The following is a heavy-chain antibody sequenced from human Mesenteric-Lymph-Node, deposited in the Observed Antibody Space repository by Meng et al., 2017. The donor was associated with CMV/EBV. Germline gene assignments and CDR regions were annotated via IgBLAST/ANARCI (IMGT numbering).Heavy chain of an antibody. D-gene: IGHD3-22*01. CDR2: INPYTGGT. CDR3: ARDLGYDGSLYYFDY. V-gene: IGHV1-2*07. Sequence: SGYSFTAHYIHWVRQAPGQGLEWLGWINPYTGGTNSAYKFYDRVTMTRDTAISTVYMQLRRLTSHDTAVYYCARDLGYDGSLYYFDYWGQGTLVTVSS. J-gene: IGHJ4*02. CDR1: GYSFTAHY.